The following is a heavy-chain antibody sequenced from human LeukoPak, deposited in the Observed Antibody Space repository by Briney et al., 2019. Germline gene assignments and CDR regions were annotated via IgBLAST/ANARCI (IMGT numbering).Heavy chain of an antibody. Sequence: GGSLRLSCAASGFTFSSYEMNWVRQAPGKGLEWVSYISSSGSTMYYADSVKGRFTISRDNAKNSLYLQMNSLRAEDTAVYYCAREVVVMTVRRYYYGMDVWGQGTTVTVSS. D-gene: IGHD3-22*01. J-gene: IGHJ6*02. CDR2: ISSSGSTM. CDR1: GFTFSSYE. CDR3: AREVVVMTVRRYYYGMDV. V-gene: IGHV3-48*03.